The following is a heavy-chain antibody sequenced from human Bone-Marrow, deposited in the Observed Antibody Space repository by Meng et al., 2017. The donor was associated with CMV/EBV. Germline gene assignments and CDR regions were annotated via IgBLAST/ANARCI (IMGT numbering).Heavy chain of an antibody. CDR1: GFTFSSYS. CDR2: ISSSSYI. D-gene: IGHD3-22*01. CDR3: ARDGYDSSGYYLSYYYYYGMDV. Sequence: GGSLRLSCAASGFTFSSYSMNWVRQAPGKGLEWVSPISSSSYIYYADSVKGRFTISRDNAKNSLYLQMNSLRAEDTAVYYCARDGYDSSGYYLSYYYYYGMDVWGQGTTVTVSS. V-gene: IGHV3-21*01. J-gene: IGHJ6*02.